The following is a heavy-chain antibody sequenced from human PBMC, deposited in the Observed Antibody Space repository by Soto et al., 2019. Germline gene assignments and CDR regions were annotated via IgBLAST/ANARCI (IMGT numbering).Heavy chain of an antibody. D-gene: IGHD3-10*01. CDR1: GFTFSSYW. CDR3: ARAALDRFGVSTYFDY. J-gene: IGHJ4*02. V-gene: IGHV3-7*03. Sequence: PGGSLRLSGAASGFTFSSYWMRWVRQAPGKGLEWVANIKQDGSEKYYVDSVKGRFTISIDNAKNSLYLQMNSLRAEDTAVYYCARAALDRFGVSTYFDYWGQGTLVTVSS. CDR2: IKQDGSEK.